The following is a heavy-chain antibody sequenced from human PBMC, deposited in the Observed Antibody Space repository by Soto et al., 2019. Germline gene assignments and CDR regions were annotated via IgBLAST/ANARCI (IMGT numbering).Heavy chain of an antibody. CDR2: FDPAKDKT. D-gene: IGHD3-16*02. J-gene: IGHJ4*02. Sequence: GASVKVSCKVSGYTLSELSLHWVRQAPGKGLEWLGGFDPAKDKTLYAQKVQGRITVTEDTSTVTAYLQMNSLRAEDTAVYYCARARGLSFEFDYWGQGTLVTVSS. CDR1: GYTLSELS. CDR3: ARARGLSFEFDY. V-gene: IGHV1-24*01.